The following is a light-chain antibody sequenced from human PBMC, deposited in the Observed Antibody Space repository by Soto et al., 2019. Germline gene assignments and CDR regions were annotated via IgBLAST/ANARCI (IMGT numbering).Light chain of an antibody. J-gene: IGLJ1*01. Sequence: QSALTQPASVSGSPGQSINISCTGTSSDVGGYNLVSWYQHHPGEAPKLMIYEGSTRPSGVSNRFSGYKSGNTASLTISGLQDVDDADYYCCSYAGSSTHVFGTGTKVTVL. CDR2: EGS. CDR1: SSDVGGYNL. CDR3: CSYAGSSTHV. V-gene: IGLV2-23*01.